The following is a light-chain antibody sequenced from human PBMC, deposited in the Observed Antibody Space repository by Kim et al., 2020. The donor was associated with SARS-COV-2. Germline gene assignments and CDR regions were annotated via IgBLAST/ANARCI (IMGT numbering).Light chain of an antibody. J-gene: IGKJ1*01. CDR2: GAS. Sequence: EIVLTQSPGTLSLSPGERATLSCRASQSVSNRYLAWYQQKPGQAPRLLIYGASSRATGIPDRFSGSGSGTDFTLTISRLEPEDFAVYYCQQYGSPWTFGQGTKVDIK. CDR3: QQYGSPWT. V-gene: IGKV3-20*01. CDR1: QSVSNRY.